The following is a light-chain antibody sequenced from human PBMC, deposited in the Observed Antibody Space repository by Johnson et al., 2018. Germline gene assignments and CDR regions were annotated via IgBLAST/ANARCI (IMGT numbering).Light chain of an antibody. Sequence: QSVSTQPPSVSAAPGQKVTISCSGSSSNIGNNYVSWYQQLPGTAPKLIIYENNKRHSGIPDRFSGSKSGTSATLGITGLQTGDEADYYCGTWDSSLSAGNVFGTGTKVTVL. CDR2: ENN. J-gene: IGLJ1*01. CDR1: SSNIGNNY. V-gene: IGLV1-51*02. CDR3: GTWDSSLSAGNV.